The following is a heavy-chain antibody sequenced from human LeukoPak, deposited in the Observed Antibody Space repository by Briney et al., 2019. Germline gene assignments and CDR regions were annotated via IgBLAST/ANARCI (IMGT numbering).Heavy chain of an antibody. Sequence: SETLSLTCTVSGGSISRHYWSWIRQPPGKGLEWIAYIDYSGDTNYNPSLKSRVTISVDTSKNQFSLKLSSVTAADTAVYHCATNAGGYREAPFDYWGQGTLVTVSS. CDR2: IDYSGDT. CDR3: ATNAGGYREAPFDY. J-gene: IGHJ4*02. V-gene: IGHV4-59*11. D-gene: IGHD5-12*01. CDR1: GGSISRHY.